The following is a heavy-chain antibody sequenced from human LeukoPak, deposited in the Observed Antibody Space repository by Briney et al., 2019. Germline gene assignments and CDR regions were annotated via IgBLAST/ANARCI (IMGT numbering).Heavy chain of an antibody. Sequence: SETLSLTCVVNGGSFSGYYWSWLRQPPGKELEWIGEIDQSGTTNYNPSLKSRVAISIDTSKKQFSLTLTSMTAADTAVYYCARVPHYYFGYGYFDTWGQGTRVTVSS. CDR3: ARVPHYYFGYGYFDT. J-gene: IGHJ4*02. V-gene: IGHV4-34*01. D-gene: IGHD3/OR15-3a*01. CDR2: IDQSGTT. CDR1: GGSFSGYY.